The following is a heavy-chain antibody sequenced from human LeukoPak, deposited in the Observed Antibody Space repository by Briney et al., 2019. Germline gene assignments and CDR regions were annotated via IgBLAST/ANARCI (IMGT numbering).Heavy chain of an antibody. CDR2: IASSGSYT. V-gene: IGHV3-21*01. Sequence: GGSLRLSCGASGFTFSSYGMHWVRQAPGKGLEWVSSIASSGSYTYYADSVKGRFTVSRDNAKNSLYLQMNSLRVEDTAVYYCARDPYGDYDHYWGQGTLVTVSS. CDR3: ARDPYGDYDHY. CDR1: GFTFSSYG. J-gene: IGHJ4*02. D-gene: IGHD4-17*01.